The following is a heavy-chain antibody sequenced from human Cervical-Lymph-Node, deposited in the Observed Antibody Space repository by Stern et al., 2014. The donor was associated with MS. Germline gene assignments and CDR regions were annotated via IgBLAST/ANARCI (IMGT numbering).Heavy chain of an antibody. V-gene: IGHV4-31*03. CDR2: IYYSGST. Sequence: QLQLQESGPGVAKPSQTLSLTCTVSGGSISTDGYYWTWIRQHPGKGLEWIGYIYYSGSTYYNPSLKSRVTMSLDTSKNQFSLNLSSVTAADTAIYYCARDDRGSSWYRFDFWGQGTLVTVSS. CDR3: ARDDRGSSWYRFDF. D-gene: IGHD6-13*01. J-gene: IGHJ4*02. CDR1: GGSISTDGYY.